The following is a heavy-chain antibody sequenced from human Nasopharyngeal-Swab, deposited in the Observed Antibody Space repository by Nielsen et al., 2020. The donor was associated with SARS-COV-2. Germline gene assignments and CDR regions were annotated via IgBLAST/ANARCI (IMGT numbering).Heavy chain of an antibody. CDR3: ARVGYCSSPSCYEMTI. D-gene: IGHD2-2*01. Sequence: SETLSLTCTVSGGSINSDYWGWIRQSPGKGLEWIGSIFRSGSTYNNPSLQSRVTMSVDTSKNLFSLKLSSVTAADTAVYYCARVGYCSSPSCYEMTIWGQGTLVTVSS. CDR2: IFRSGST. V-gene: IGHV4-38-2*02. CDR1: GGSINSDY. J-gene: IGHJ4*02.